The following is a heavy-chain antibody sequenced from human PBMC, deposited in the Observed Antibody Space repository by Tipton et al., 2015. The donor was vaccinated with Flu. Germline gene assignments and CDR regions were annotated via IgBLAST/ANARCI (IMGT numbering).Heavy chain of an antibody. Sequence: TLSLTCTVSGGSISSYYWNWIRQPPGKGLEWTGYIFHTGSTDFHPSLKSRVTISLDTSKNQFSLNLKYVTDADTAVYYCAREVVAGDPFTYLYMDVWGKGAAVTVSS. CDR1: GGSISSYY. V-gene: IGHV4-59*01. D-gene: IGHD6-19*01. J-gene: IGHJ6*03. CDR3: AREVVAGDPFTYLYMDV. CDR2: IFHTGST.